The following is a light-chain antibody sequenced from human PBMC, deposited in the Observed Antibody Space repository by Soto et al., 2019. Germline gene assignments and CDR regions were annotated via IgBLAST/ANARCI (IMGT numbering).Light chain of an antibody. CDR2: GAS. J-gene: IGKJ1*01. V-gene: IGKV3-20*01. CDR1: QSVSSTY. Sequence: EIVLTQSPGTLSLSPGERATLSCRASQSVSSTYLAWYQQKPGQAPRLLIYGASNRATGIPDRFSGSGSGTDFTLTISSLEPEDFAVYYCQQCAISPPWTFGQGTKVEIK. CDR3: QQCAISPPWT.